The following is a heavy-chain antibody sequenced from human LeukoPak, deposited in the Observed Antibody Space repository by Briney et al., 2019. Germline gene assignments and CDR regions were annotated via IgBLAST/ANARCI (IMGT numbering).Heavy chain of an antibody. CDR3: ARDPTYYYGSELQH. Sequence: ASVKVSCKASGGTFSSYAISWVRQAPGQGLEWMGRIFPILGIANYAQKFQGRVTITADKSTSTAYMELSSLRSEDTAVYYCARDPTYYYGSELQHWGQGTLVTVSS. V-gene: IGHV1-69*04. D-gene: IGHD3-10*01. CDR1: GGTFSSYA. CDR2: IFPILGIA. J-gene: IGHJ1*01.